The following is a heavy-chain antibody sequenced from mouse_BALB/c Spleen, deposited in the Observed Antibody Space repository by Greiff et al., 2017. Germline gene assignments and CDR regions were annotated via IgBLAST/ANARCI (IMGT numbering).Heavy chain of an antibody. D-gene: IGHD2-2*01. V-gene: IGHV3-6*02. CDR2: ISYDGSN. J-gene: IGHJ2*01. Sequence: DVKLQESGPGLVKPSQSLSLTCSVTGYSITSGYYWNWIRQFPGNKLEWMGYISYDGSNNYNPSLKNRISITRDTSKNQFFLKLNSVTTEDTATYYCARGGYYGYGGFDYWGQGTTLTVSS. CDR3: ARGGYYGYGGFDY. CDR1: GYSITSGYY.